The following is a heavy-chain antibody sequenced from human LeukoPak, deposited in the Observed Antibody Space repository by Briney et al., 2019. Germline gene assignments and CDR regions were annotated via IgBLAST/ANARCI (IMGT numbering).Heavy chain of an antibody. CDR1: GFTFSSYG. Sequence: PGGSLRLSCAASGFTFSSYGMHWVRQAPGKGLEWVAVISYDGSNKYYADSVKGRFTISRDNSKNTLYLQMNSLRAEDTAVYYCAKKSSGWHDNEIDYWGQGTLVTVSS. J-gene: IGHJ4*02. CDR2: ISYDGSNK. CDR3: AKKSSGWHDNEIDY. D-gene: IGHD6-19*01. V-gene: IGHV3-30*18.